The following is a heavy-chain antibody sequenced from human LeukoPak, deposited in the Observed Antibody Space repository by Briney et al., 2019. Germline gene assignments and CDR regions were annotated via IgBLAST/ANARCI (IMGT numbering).Heavy chain of an antibody. J-gene: IGHJ6*02. CDR3: ASTSLGMRTKGLGYYYYGMDV. Sequence: SETLSLTCAVYGGSFSGYYWSWIRQPPGKGLEWIGEINHSGSTNYNPSLKSRVTIPVDTSKNQFSLKLSSVTAADTAVYYCASTSLGMRTKGLGYYYYGMDVWGQGTTVTVSS. V-gene: IGHV4-34*01. D-gene: IGHD7-27*01. CDR2: INHSGST. CDR1: GGSFSGYY.